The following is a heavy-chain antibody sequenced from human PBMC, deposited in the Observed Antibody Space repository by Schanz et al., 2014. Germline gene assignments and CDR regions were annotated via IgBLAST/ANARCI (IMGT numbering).Heavy chain of an antibody. CDR1: GFTFSSYC. CDR3: ARGGFGEVSYFDY. V-gene: IGHV3-74*01. D-gene: IGHD3-10*01. Sequence: EVQLVESGGGLVQPGGSLRLSCAASGFTFSSYCMHWVRQVPGKGLVWVSRIKSDGSSTSYADSVKGRFTISRDNSRNTLYLQMNSLRAEDTAVYYCARGGFGEVSYFDYWGQGTLVTVSS. CDR2: IKSDGSST. J-gene: IGHJ4*02.